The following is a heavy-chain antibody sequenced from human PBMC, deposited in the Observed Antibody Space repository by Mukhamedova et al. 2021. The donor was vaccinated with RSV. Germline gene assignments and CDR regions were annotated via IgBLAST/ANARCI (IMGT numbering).Heavy chain of an antibody. V-gene: IGHV5-51*01. CDR2: IYPGDSDT. CDR3: ARRITVFGALWYFGL. Sequence: IGWVRQMPGKGLEWMGIIYPGDSDTRYNTAFLGQVTISVDKSISTAFLQWSSLKASDTGIYYCARRITVFGALWYFGLWGRGTLV. J-gene: IGHJ2*01. D-gene: IGHD3-3*01.